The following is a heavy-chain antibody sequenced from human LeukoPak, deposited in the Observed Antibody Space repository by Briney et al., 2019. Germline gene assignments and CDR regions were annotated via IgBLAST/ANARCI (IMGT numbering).Heavy chain of an antibody. V-gene: IGHV3-23*01. CDR3: AKTISGGLAVTADWFDP. CDR2: LNANSGTR. CDR1: GFAFSFFS. D-gene: IGHD6-19*01. Sequence: PGGSLRLSCERSGFAFSFFSMSWLRQPPGQGLEWVSTLNANSGTRSYAASVRGRFTISRDNSKNTVYLQLNTLRAEDTAVYYCAKTISGGLAVTADWFDPWGQGTLVVVSS. J-gene: IGHJ5*01.